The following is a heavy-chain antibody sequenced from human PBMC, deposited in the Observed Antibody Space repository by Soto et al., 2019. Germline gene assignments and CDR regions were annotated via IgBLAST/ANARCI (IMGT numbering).Heavy chain of an antibody. V-gene: IGHV3-74*01. CDR1: GFPFSSYG. CDR2: IDNDGIST. CDR3: VRDDFGLVIDY. D-gene: IGHD6-13*01. Sequence: GGSLRLSCGASGFPFSSYGMHWVRQAPGKGLVWVSRIDNDGISTTYADSVKGRFTISRDNAKNTLYLQMNSLTVEDTAVYYCVRDDFGLVIDYWGLGTLVTVSS. J-gene: IGHJ4*02.